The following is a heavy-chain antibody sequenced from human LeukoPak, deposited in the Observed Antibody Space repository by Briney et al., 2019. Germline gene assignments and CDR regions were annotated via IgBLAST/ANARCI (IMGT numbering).Heavy chain of an antibody. D-gene: IGHD1-26*01. CDR1: GFTFSSYA. Sequence: GGSLRLSCAASGFTFSSYAMHWVRQAPGKGLEWVAVISYDGSNKYYADSVKGRFTISRDNSKNTLYLQMNSLRAEDTAVYYCARGASGSGSYYPDFDYWGQGTLVTVSS. CDR3: ARGASGSGSYYPDFDY. J-gene: IGHJ4*02. V-gene: IGHV3-30*01. CDR2: ISYDGSNK.